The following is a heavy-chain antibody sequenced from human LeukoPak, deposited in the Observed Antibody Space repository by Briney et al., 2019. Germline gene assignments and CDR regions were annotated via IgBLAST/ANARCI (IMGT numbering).Heavy chain of an antibody. CDR1: GFTFSSYT. J-gene: IGHJ4*02. CDR2: ITTGDGNT. Sequence: GGSLRLSCTASGFTFSSYTMTWVRQAPGKGLKWVSTITTGDGNTYYADSVKGRFTVSRDDSKNTLYLQVNSLRAEDTAVYYCAKDGGLWVSAHWGDSWGRGTLVTVSS. CDR3: AKDGGLWVSAHWGDS. V-gene: IGHV3-23*01. D-gene: IGHD7-27*01.